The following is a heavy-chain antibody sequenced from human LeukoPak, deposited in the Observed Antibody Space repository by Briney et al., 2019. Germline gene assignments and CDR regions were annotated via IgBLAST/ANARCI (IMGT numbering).Heavy chain of an antibody. CDR3: ASNCGGDCY. CDR1: GFTFSSYA. V-gene: IGHV3-30-3*01. Sequence: PGGSLRLSCAASGFTFSSYAMHWVRQAPGKGLEWVAVISYDGSNKYYADSVKGRFTISRDNSKNTLYLQMNSLRVEDTAMYYCASNCGGDCYWGKGTTVTVSS. D-gene: IGHD2-21*01. CDR2: ISYDGSNK. J-gene: IGHJ6*04.